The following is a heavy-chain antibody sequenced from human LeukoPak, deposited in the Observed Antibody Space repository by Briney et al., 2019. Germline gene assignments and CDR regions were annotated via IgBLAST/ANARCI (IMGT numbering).Heavy chain of an antibody. J-gene: IGHJ6*02. CDR1: GFTFSSYS. Sequence: GGSLRFSCAASGFTFSSYSMNWVRQAPGKGLEWVSYISSSSSTIYYADSVKGRFTISRDNAKNSLYLQMNSLRAEDTAVYYCARDDLRYCSSTSCYAGYYYYYGMDVWGQGTTVTVSS. D-gene: IGHD2-2*01. V-gene: IGHV3-48*01. CDR2: ISSSSSTI. CDR3: ARDDLRYCSSTSCYAGYYYYYGMDV.